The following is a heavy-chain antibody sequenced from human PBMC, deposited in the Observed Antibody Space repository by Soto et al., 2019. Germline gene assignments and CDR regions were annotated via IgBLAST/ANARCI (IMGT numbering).Heavy chain of an antibody. CDR2: ISAYNGNT. J-gene: IGHJ6*02. CDR1: GYTFTSYG. V-gene: IGHV1-18*01. D-gene: IGHD6-13*01. CDR3: ATPGIAAAGAYYYYGMDV. Sequence: QVQLVQSGAEVKKPGASVKVSCKASGYTFTSYGISWVRQAPGQGLEWMGWISAYNGNTNYAQKLQGRVTMTTDTSTSTAYMELRSLGSDDTAVYYCATPGIAAAGAYYYYGMDVWGQGTTVTVSS.